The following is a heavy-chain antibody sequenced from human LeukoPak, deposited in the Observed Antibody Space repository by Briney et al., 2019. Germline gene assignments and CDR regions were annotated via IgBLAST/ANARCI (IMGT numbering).Heavy chain of an antibody. Sequence: GGSLRLSCAASGFSFSDHYMGWVPQAPGEGLEWVGRSRGKANSFTTEYAASVKGRCIISRDDSKNSLYLQMNSLKIEDTAVYYWCRGRIVSGGISDIWGQRKMVTVSS. CDR3: CRGRIVSGGISDI. D-gene: IGHD2/OR15-2a*01. CDR2: SRGKANSFTT. CDR1: GFSFSDHY. J-gene: IGHJ3*02. V-gene: IGHV3-72*01.